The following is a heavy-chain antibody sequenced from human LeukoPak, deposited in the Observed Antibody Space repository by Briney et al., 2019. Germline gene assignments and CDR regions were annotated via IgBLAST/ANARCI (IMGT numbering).Heavy chain of an antibody. CDR3: ARLDYYYDSSGYAAIDY. D-gene: IGHD3-22*01. CDR2: IYYSGST. J-gene: IGHJ4*02. V-gene: IGHV4-39*01. Sequence: SETLSLTCTVSSGSIKFSSYYWSWVRQPPGKGLEWIANIYYSGSTYYNPSLKSRVTISVDTSKNQFSLKLSSVTAADTAVYYCARLDYYYDSSGYAAIDYWGQGTLVTVSS. CDR1: SGSIKFSSYY.